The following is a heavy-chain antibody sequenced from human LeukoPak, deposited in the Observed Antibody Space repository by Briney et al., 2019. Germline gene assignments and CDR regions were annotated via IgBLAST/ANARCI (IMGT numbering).Heavy chain of an antibody. V-gene: IGHV4-34*01. CDR3: ARPLGYYYDSSGSYAFDI. CDR1: GGSFSGYY. J-gene: IGHJ3*02. D-gene: IGHD3-22*01. Sequence: SETLSLTCAVYGGSFSGYYWNWVRQPPGKGLEWVGEINHSGSTNYNPSLESRVTISVDTSKNQFSLKLSSMTAADTAVYYCARPLGYYYDSSGSYAFDIWGQGTMVTVSS. CDR2: INHSGST.